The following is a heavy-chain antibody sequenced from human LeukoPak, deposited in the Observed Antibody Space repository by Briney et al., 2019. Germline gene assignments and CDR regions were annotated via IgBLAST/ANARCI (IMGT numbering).Heavy chain of an antibody. V-gene: IGHV4-38-2*02. Sequence: PSETLSLTCTVSGYSMSSGYYWGWIRQPPGKGLEWIGSIYHSGSTYYNPSLKSRVTISVDTSKNQFSLKLSSVTAADTAVYYCATVAASPLYYYYMDVWGKGTTVTISS. CDR1: GYSMSSGYY. CDR2: IYHSGST. D-gene: IGHD6-6*01. J-gene: IGHJ6*03. CDR3: ATVAASPLYYYYMDV.